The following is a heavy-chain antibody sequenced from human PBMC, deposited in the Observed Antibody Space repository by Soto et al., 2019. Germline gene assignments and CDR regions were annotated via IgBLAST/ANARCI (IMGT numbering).Heavy chain of an antibody. Sequence: GASVKVSCKASGGTFSSYAISWVRQAPGQGLEWMGGIIPIFGTANYAQKFQGRVTINADKSTSTAYMELSSLRSEDTAVYYCAREGRAGYCSGGSCYRGKGYCYGPVFDYWGQGTLVTVSS. CDR3: AREGRAGYCSGGSCYRGKGYCYGPVFDY. CDR1: GGTFSSYA. D-gene: IGHD2-15*01. J-gene: IGHJ4*02. CDR2: IIPIFGTA. V-gene: IGHV1-69*06.